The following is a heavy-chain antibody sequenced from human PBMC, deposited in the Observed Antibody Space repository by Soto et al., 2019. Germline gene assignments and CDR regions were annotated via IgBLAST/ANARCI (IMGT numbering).Heavy chain of an antibody. CDR1: GVSISSGGYS. CDR2: IFHSGTT. J-gene: IGHJ5*02. Sequence: PSETLSLTCEVSGVSISSGGYSWSWIPQSPGKGLEWMGYIFHSGTTDYNPSLKSRLTISVDRSKNQFSLRLISVTAADTALYYCARAGGSGPLDDWFDPWGQGTLVTVSS. CDR3: ARAGGSGPLDDWFDP. V-gene: IGHV4-30-2*06. D-gene: IGHD3-10*01.